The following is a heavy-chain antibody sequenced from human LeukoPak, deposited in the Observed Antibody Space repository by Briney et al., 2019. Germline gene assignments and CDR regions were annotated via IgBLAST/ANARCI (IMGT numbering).Heavy chain of an antibody. D-gene: IGHD3-22*01. Sequence: GGSLRLSRAASGFTFSDYYMGWLRQAPGKGLEWVAYICDSGRTVYYADSVKGRFTISRDNAKNSAYLQMNNLRAEDTAVYYCARDRLGDYDHSGYYDKWGQGTLVTVSS. CDR3: ARDRLGDYDHSGYYDK. V-gene: IGHV3-11*01. CDR2: ICDSGRTV. CDR1: GFTFSDYY. J-gene: IGHJ4*02.